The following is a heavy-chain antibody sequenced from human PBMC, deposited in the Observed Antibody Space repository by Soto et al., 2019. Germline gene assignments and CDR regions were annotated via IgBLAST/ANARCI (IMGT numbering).Heavy chain of an antibody. D-gene: IGHD2-2*01. CDR3: VKDSLGGMTPVFMPGPD. J-gene: IGHJ4*02. CDR2: ISNDVRNI. CDR1: GLTFSTYG. Sequence: VQLVESGGGVVQPGRSLRLSCGASGLTFSTYGFHWVRQAPGKGLEWVAVISNDVRNIHYAESVKGRFTISRDNSKNTLYLQMNRLRPNDTAVYYCVKDSLGGMTPVFMPGPDWGQGTLVTFSS. V-gene: IGHV3-30*18.